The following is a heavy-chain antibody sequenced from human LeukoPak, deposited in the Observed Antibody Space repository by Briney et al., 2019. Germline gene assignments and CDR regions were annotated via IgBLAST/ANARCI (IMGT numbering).Heavy chain of an antibody. Sequence: PGGPLRLSCAASGFTFSSYGMHWVRQAPGKGLEWVAVISYDGSNKYYADSVKGRFTISRDNSKNTLYLQMNSLRAEDTAVYYCAKAPSRYSSSWYVPTYYYYYGMDVWGQGTRVTVAS. CDR3: AKAPSRYSSSWYVPTYYYYYGMDV. CDR2: ISYDGSNK. J-gene: IGHJ6*02. V-gene: IGHV3-30*18. CDR1: GFTFSSYG. D-gene: IGHD6-13*01.